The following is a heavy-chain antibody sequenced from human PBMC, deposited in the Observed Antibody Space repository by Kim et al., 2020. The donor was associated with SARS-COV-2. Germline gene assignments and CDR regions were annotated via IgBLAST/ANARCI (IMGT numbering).Heavy chain of an antibody. CDR3: ARDYDSSGYYYYYGMDV. CDR2: ISSSGSTI. J-gene: IGHJ6*02. V-gene: IGHV3-48*03. Sequence: GGSLRLFCAASGFTFSSYEMNWVRQAPGKGLEWVSYISSSGSTIYYADSVKGRFTISRDNAKNSLYLQMNSLRAEDTAVYYCARDYDSSGYYYYYGMDVWGQGTTVTVSS. CDR1: GFTFSSYE. D-gene: IGHD3-22*01.